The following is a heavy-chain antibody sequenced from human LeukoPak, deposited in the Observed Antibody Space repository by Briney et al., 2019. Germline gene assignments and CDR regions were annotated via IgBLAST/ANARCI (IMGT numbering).Heavy chain of an antibody. CDR1: GGTFSSYA. D-gene: IGHD6-6*01. CDR3: ARERGSSIAARMLFDY. J-gene: IGHJ4*01. CDR2: IIPIFGTA. Sequence: GASVKVSCKASGGTFSSYAISWVRQAPGQGLEWMGGIIPIFGTANYAQKFQGRVTITADESTSTTYMELSSLRSEDTAVYYCARERGSSIAARMLFDYXXXXTXVTVXX. V-gene: IGHV1-69*13.